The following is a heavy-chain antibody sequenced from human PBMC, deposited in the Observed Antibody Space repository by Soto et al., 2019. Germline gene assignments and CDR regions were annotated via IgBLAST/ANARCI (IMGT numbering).Heavy chain of an antibody. V-gene: IGHV1-8*01. Sequence: QVQLVQSGAEVKKPGASVKVSCKASGYTFTSYDINWVRQATGQGLEWMGWMNPNSGNTGYAQKFQGRVTMTRNTXXSPAYMELSSLRSEDTAVYYCARGWLNYYYYGMDVWGQGTTVTVSS. J-gene: IGHJ6*02. CDR3: ARGWLNYYYYGMDV. CDR2: MNPNSGNT. D-gene: IGHD5-12*01. CDR1: GYTFTSYD.